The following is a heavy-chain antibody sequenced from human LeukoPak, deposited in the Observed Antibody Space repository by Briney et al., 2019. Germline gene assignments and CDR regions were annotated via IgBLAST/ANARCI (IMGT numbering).Heavy chain of an antibody. CDR3: ASRNISQYYDFWSGYYQGGHFDY. Sequence: ASVKVSCKASGYTFTSYDINWVRQATGQGLEWMGWMNPNSGNTGYAQKFQGRVTMTEDTSTDTAYMELSSLRSEDTAVYYCASRNISQYYDFWSGYYQGGHFDYGGQGTLVTVSS. V-gene: IGHV1-8*01. CDR1: GYTFTSYD. D-gene: IGHD3-3*01. J-gene: IGHJ4*02. CDR2: MNPNSGNT.